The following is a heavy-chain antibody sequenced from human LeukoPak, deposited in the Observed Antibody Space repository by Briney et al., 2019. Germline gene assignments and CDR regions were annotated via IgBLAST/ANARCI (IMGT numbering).Heavy chain of an antibody. V-gene: IGHV3-64D*06. J-gene: IGHJ4*02. CDR2: ISSNGGST. CDR3: VKASGHYDY. CDR1: GFTFSHYS. Sequence: TGGSLRLSCAASGFTFSHYSMNWVRQAPGKGLEYVSAISSNGGSTYYADSAKGRFTISRGNSKNTLYLQMRSLRAEDTAVYYCVKASGHYDYWGQGTLVTVSS.